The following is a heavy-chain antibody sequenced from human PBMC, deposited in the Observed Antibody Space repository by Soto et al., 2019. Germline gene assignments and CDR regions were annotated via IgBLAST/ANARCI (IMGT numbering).Heavy chain of an antibody. V-gene: IGHV1-24*01. J-gene: IGHJ6*02. D-gene: IGHD6-6*01. Sequence: AAVKVSCKVSGYTLTELSMHWVRQAPGKGLEWMGGFDPEDGETIYAQKFQGRVTMTEDTSTDTAYMELSSLRSEDTAVYYCATLYSSSSLYYYYGMDVWAQGTTVTVSS. CDR2: FDPEDGET. CDR3: ATLYSSSSLYYYYGMDV. CDR1: GYTLTELS.